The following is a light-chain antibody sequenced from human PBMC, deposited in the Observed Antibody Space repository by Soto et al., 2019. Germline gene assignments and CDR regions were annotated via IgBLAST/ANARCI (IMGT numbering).Light chain of an antibody. CDR2: DAS. V-gene: IGKV3-15*01. CDR3: QHGKT. Sequence: EIVMTQSPVTLSVSPGEGASLSWRASENVYGNVAWYQQKPGQAPRLLIYDASTRATDIPARFSGSGSGTEFTLTISSLQSADFAVYFCQHGKTFGQGTKVEI. J-gene: IGKJ1*01. CDR1: ENVYGN.